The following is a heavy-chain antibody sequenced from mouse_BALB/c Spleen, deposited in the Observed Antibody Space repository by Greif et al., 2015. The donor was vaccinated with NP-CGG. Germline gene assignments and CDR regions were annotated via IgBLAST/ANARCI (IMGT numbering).Heavy chain of an antibody. CDR2: IWGGGST. J-gene: IGHJ2*01. Sequence: QVQLKESGPGLVAPSQSLSITCTVSGFSLTDSGVSWIRQPPGKGLEWLGVIWGGGSTYYNSALESRLSISKDNSKSQVFLKMNSLQTDDTAMYYGAKGKDYYGSSYDYWGQGTTLTVSS. V-gene: IGHV2-6-5*01. D-gene: IGHD1-1*01. CDR1: GFSLTDSG. CDR3: AKGKDYYGSSYDY.